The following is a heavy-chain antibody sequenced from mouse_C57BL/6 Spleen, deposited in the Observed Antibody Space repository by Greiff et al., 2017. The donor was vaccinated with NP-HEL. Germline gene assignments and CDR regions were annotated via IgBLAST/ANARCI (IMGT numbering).Heavy chain of an antibody. CDR2: ISSGCSYT. Sequence: EVKVVESGGDLVKPGGSLKLSCAASGFTFSSYGMSWVRQTPDKRLEWVATISSGCSYTYYPDSVKGRFTISRDNANNTRYLHMSSLKSEDTAMYYWAREYVPYAMDDWGQGTSVTASS. V-gene: IGHV5-6*01. CDR1: GFTFSSYG. CDR3: AREYVPYAMDD. D-gene: IGHD5-1*01. J-gene: IGHJ4*01.